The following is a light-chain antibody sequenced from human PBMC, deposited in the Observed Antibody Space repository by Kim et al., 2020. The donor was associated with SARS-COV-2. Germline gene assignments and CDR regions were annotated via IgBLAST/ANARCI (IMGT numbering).Light chain of an antibody. CDR1: RTVLYNKNY. Sequence: DIVMTQSPDSLAVSLGERATINCKSSRTVLYNKNYLAWYQQKPGQPPKLLIYWASTRESGVPDRFSGSGSGTDFTLTINSLRAEDVAVYYCQQYYITPLTFGGGTKVVIK. CDR3: QQYYITPLT. V-gene: IGKV4-1*01. J-gene: IGKJ4*01. CDR2: WAS.